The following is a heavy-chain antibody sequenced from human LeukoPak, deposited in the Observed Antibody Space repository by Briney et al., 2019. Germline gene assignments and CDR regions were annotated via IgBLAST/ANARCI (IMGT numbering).Heavy chain of an antibody. CDR3: ARVLIAGTTAAFDI. Sequence: SETLSPTCTVSSGSISSDYWSWIRQPAGKGLEWIGRIYTSGSTSYNPSLKSRVTISVDKSKNQLSLKLSSVTAADTAVYHCARVLIAGTTAAFDIWGQGTMVTVSS. D-gene: IGHD1/OR15-1a*01. V-gene: IGHV4-4*07. CDR1: SGSISSDY. J-gene: IGHJ3*02. CDR2: IYTSGST.